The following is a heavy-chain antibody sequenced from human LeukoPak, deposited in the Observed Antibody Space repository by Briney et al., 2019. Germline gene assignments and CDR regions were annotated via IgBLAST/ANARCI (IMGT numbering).Heavy chain of an antibody. J-gene: IGHJ4*02. Sequence: SETLSLTCTVSSGSISSYYWSWIRQPAGKGLEWIGRIYTSGSTNYNPSLKGRVTMSVDTSKNQFSLKLSSVTAADTDVYYCARERYSGSYWEFDYWGQGTLVTVSS. CDR3: ARERYSGSYWEFDY. CDR2: IYTSGST. V-gene: IGHV4-4*07. CDR1: SGSISSYY. D-gene: IGHD1-26*01.